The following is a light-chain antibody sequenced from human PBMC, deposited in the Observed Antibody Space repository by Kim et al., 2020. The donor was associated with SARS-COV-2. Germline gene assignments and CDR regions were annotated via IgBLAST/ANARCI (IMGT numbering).Light chain of an antibody. CDR3: QQYNKWLTWT. Sequence: EIVMAQSPATLSASPGERATLSCRASQSISSNLAWYQQKPGQAPRLLIYGASTRASGIPARFSGSGSGTEFTLTISSLQSEDSAVYYCQQYNKWLTWTFGQGTKVDIK. V-gene: IGKV3-15*01. J-gene: IGKJ1*01. CDR1: QSISSN. CDR2: GAS.